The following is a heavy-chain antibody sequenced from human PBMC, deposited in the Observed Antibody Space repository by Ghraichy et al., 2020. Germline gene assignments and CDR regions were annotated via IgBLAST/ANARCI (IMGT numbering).Heavy chain of an antibody. CDR3: ARAASSSWHNFDF. CDR1: GSTFSSNRYA. Sequence: GGSLRLSWAASGSTFSSNRYAMHWIRQAPGKGLEWITVISSDGKNDYYADSVKGRFTISRDNSRNTLYLQMNSLRTEDTAVYHCARAASSSWHNFDFWGQGTLVTVSS. V-gene: IGHV3-30*04. CDR2: ISSDGKND. D-gene: IGHD6-13*01. J-gene: IGHJ4*02.